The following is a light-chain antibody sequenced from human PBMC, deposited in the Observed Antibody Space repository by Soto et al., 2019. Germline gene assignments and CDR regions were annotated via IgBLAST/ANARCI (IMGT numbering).Light chain of an antibody. Sequence: QSALTQPRPVSGSPGQSVTISCTGTSSDVGGYNYVSWYQQHPGKALKLMIYDVSKRPSGVPDRFSGSKSGNTASLTISGLQAEDEADYYCCSYAGSYTFVFGTGTKVTVL. CDR1: SSDVGGYNY. J-gene: IGLJ1*01. CDR2: DVS. CDR3: CSYAGSYTFV. V-gene: IGLV2-11*01.